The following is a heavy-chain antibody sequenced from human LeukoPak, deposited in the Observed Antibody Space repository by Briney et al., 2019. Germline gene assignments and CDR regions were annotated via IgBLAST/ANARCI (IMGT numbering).Heavy chain of an antibody. V-gene: IGHV1-46*01. Sequence: ASVKVSCKASGYTFTSYYMHWVRQAPGQGLEWMGITNPSGGSTSYAQKFQGRVTMTRDTSTSTVYMELSSLRSEDTAVYYCARNGYYGSGSYYTPYYYYMDVWGKGTTVTASS. J-gene: IGHJ6*03. CDR3: ARNGYYGSGSYYTPYYYYMDV. CDR1: GYTFTSYY. D-gene: IGHD3-10*01. CDR2: TNPSGGST.